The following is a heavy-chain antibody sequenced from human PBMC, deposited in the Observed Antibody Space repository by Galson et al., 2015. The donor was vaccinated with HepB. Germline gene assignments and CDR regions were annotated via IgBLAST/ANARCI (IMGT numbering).Heavy chain of an antibody. Sequence: SVKVSCKASGFTFTSSAVQWVRQARGQRLEWIGWIVVGSGNTNYAQKFQERVTITRDMSTSTAYMELSSLRSEDTAVYYCAAISTVTTGYDYWGQGTLVTVSS. CDR3: AAISTVTTGYDY. CDR1: GFTFTSSA. D-gene: IGHD4-17*01. J-gene: IGHJ4*02. CDR2: IVVGSGNT. V-gene: IGHV1-58*01.